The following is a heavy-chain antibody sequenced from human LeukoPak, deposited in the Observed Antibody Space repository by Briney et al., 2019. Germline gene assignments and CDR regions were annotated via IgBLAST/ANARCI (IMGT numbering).Heavy chain of an antibody. Sequence: GGSLRLSCAASGFTFSDFWMTWFRQAPGKGLEWVANIDQDGSEKYYLDSVKGRLTISRDNAKNSLYLQMNSLSVEDTAVYYCATSPRGYQLLEPVSWRQGTLVTVSS. V-gene: IGHV3-7*01. J-gene: IGHJ5*02. CDR1: GFTFSDFW. CDR2: IDQDGSEK. D-gene: IGHD2-2*01. CDR3: ATSPRGYQLLEPVS.